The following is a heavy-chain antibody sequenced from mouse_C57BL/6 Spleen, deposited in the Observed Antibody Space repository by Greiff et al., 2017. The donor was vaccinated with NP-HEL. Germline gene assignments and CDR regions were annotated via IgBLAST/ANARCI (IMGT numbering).Heavy chain of an antibody. V-gene: IGHV1-78*01. CDR1: GYTFTDYA. Sequence: QVQLQQSDAELVKPGASVKLSCKVSGYTFTDYAIHWMKQRPEQGLEWIGYIYPRDGSTKYNEKFKGKATLTADKSSSTAYMQLNSLTSEDSAVYLCGSESDWGRFADWGQGTMVTVSA. CDR2: IYPRDGST. CDR3: GSESDWGRFAD. J-gene: IGHJ3*01. D-gene: IGHD4-1*01.